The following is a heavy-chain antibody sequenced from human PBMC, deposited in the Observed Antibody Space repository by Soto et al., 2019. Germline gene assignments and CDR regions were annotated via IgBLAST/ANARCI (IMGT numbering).Heavy chain of an antibody. D-gene: IGHD4-17*01. V-gene: IGHV1-46*01. J-gene: IGHJ6*02. Sequence: QVQLVQSGAEVKEPGASVKVSCKASGYSLTSYFMHWVRQAPGQGLEWMGIINPSGGRPTYAQRFQGRVTMTSDTSTSTVHMELSSLRSEDTAVYYCARIDRDDYGDYSSYGMDIWGQGTTVTVPS. CDR2: INPSGGRP. CDR1: GYSLTSYF. CDR3: ARIDRDDYGDYSSYGMDI.